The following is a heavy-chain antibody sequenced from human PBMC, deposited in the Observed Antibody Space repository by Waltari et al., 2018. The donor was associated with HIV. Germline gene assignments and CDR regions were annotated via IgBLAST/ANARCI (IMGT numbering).Heavy chain of an antibody. D-gene: IGHD3-9*01. CDR2: IKSDANSA. J-gene: IGHJ4*02. CDR1: GFRLSDYW. CDR3: ARSDYFHN. Sequence: EVQLVESGGGSVQPGGSLRLTCVVSGFRLSDYWMHWVRQVPGKGLVCASRIKSDANSATYAGSVKGRFTISSDNAKNTLYLQMNSLRDEDTAVYYCARSDYFHNWGQGTLVTVSS. V-gene: IGHV3-74*01.